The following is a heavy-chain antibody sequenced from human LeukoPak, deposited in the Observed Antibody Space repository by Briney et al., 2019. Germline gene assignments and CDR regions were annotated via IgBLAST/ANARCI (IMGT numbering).Heavy chain of an antibody. CDR3: ARGKGYYGSGSYYYYMDV. CDR1: GGTFSSYT. Sequence: GSPVKVSCKASGGTFSSYTISWVRQAPGQGLEWMGRIIRILGIANYAQKFQGRVTITADKSTSTAYMELSSLRSEDTAVYYCARGKGYYGSGSYYYYMDVWGKGTTVTVSS. D-gene: IGHD3-10*01. J-gene: IGHJ6*03. CDR2: IIRILGIA. V-gene: IGHV1-69*02.